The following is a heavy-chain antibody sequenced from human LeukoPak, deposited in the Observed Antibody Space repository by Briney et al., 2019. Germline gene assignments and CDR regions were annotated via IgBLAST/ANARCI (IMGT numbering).Heavy chain of an antibody. CDR2: IYTSGST. Sequence: PSETLSLTCTVSGGSISSGSYYWSWIRQPAGKGLEWIGRIYTSGSTKYNPSLKSRVTISVDTSKNQFSLKLSSVTAADTAVYYCARRHVEYSSSSDPYYFDYWGQGTLVTVSS. D-gene: IGHD6-6*01. CDR3: ARRHVEYSSSSDPYYFDY. J-gene: IGHJ4*02. CDR1: GGSISSGSYY. V-gene: IGHV4-61*02.